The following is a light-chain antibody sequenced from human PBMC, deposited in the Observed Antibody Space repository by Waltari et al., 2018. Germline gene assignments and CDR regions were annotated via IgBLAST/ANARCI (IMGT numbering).Light chain of an antibody. CDR2: GAS. V-gene: IGKV3-11*01. CDR3: QQRSNWPIT. J-gene: IGKJ5*01. Sequence: EIVLTQSPATLSLSPGERATLSCRASQSVGSYLAWYQQKPGQAPRLLIYGASNRATGIPARFSGSGSGKDFTLTISSLEPEDFAVYYCQQRSNWPITFGQGTRLEIK. CDR1: QSVGSY.